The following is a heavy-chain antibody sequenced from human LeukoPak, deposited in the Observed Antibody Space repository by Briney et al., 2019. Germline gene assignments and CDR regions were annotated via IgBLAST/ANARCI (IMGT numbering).Heavy chain of an antibody. J-gene: IGHJ5*02. CDR3: AGLGESLYNWFDP. D-gene: IGHD3-10*01. V-gene: IGHV4-59*08. CDR1: GGSISSYY. CDR2: AYYSGSS. Sequence: PSETLSLTCTVSGGSISSYYWSWIRQPPGKGLEWIGYAYYSGSSNYNPSLKSRVTISVDTSKNQFSLKLSSVTAADTAVYYCAGLGESLYNWFDPWGQGTLVTVSS.